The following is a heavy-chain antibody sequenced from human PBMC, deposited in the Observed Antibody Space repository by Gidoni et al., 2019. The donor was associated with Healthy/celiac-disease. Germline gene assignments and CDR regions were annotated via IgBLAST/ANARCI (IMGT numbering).Heavy chain of an antibody. CDR3: ARDYYYDSSGYSGPFDY. D-gene: IGHD3-22*01. J-gene: IGHJ4*02. Sequence: QVQLVESGGGVVQPGRSLRLSCAASGFTFSSYGMHWVRQAPGKGLAWVAVIWYDGSNKYYADSVKGRFTISRDNSKNTLYLQMNSLRAEDTAVYYCARDYYYDSSGYSGPFDYWGQGTLVTVSS. CDR1: GFTFSSYG. CDR2: IWYDGSNK. V-gene: IGHV3-33*08.